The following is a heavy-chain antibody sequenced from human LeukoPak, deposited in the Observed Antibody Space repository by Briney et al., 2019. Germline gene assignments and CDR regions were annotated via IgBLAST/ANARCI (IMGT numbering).Heavy chain of an antibody. V-gene: IGHV1-18*01. Sequence: ASVKVSCKASGYTFTSYGITWVRQAPGQGLEWMGWISAYNGNTNYAQKFQGRLTMTTDTPTNTAYMELRSLRPDDTAVYYCARDFFHGHCSGLTCFLLDSWGQGSLVTVSS. CDR2: ISAYNGNT. CDR3: ARDFFHGHCSGLTCFLLDS. CDR1: GYTFTSYG. J-gene: IGHJ4*02. D-gene: IGHD2-15*01.